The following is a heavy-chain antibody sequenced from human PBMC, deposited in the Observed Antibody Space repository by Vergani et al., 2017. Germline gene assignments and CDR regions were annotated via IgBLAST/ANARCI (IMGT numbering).Heavy chain of an antibody. J-gene: IGHJ4*02. D-gene: IGHD1-26*01. V-gene: IGHV4-34*09. Sequence: QVQLQESGPGLVKPSQTLSLTCTVYGGSFSGYYWSWIRQPPGKGLEWIGEINHSGSTNDNPSLKSRVTISVDTSKNQFSLKLSSVTAADTAVYYCARGGGEYSGSYYDDYWGQGTLVTVSS. CDR3: ARGGGEYSGSYYDDY. CDR1: GGSFSGYY. CDR2: INHSGST.